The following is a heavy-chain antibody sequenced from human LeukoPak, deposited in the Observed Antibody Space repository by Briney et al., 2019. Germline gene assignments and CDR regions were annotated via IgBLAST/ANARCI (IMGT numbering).Heavy chain of an antibody. CDR1: GFTFSSYS. CDR3: ARDSGTYAVGDRYFDY. CDR2: IDTSSTTI. V-gene: IGHV3-48*01. Sequence: PGGSLRLSCAASGFTFSSYSINWVRQAPGKGLEWVSYIDTSSTTIYYADSVKGRFTISRDNAKNSLYLQMNSLRAEDTAVYYCARDSGTYAVGDRYFDYWGQGTLVTVSS. J-gene: IGHJ4*02. D-gene: IGHD1-26*01.